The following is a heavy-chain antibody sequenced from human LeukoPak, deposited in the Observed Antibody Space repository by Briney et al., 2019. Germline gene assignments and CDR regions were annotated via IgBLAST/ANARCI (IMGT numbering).Heavy chain of an antibody. D-gene: IGHD1-1*01. J-gene: IGHJ3*02. Sequence: PGGSLRLSCAASGFTFSNAWMSWVRQAPGKGLEWVGRIKSKTDGGTTDYAAPVKRRFTISRDDSKNTLYLQMNSLKTEDTAVYYCTTDLEESGAFDIWGQGTMVTVSS. CDR3: TTDLEESGAFDI. V-gene: IGHV3-15*01. CDR1: GFTFSNAW. CDR2: IKSKTDGGTT.